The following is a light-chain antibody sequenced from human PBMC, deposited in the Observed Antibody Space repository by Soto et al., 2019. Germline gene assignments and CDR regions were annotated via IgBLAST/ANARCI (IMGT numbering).Light chain of an antibody. J-gene: IGKJ3*01. CDR2: AAS. Sequence: IQMIQSPSSLSASVGDRVTISCRASRSIVSFLNWYHQRPGAAPKRLIYAASTLQSGVPSRFSGRGSGTDFTLTISSLQPEDFGTYYCQQSYSTPRTFGPGTKVEIK. CDR1: RSIVSF. V-gene: IGKV1-39*01. CDR3: QQSYSTPRT.